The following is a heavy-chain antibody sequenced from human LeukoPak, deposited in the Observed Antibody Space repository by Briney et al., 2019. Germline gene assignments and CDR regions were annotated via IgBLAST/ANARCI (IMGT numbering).Heavy chain of an antibody. J-gene: IGHJ4*02. CDR2: IGSTGSTI. V-gene: IGHV3-11*04. D-gene: IGHD2-15*01. Sequence: PGGSLRLSCAASGFTFGDYYMSWIRQAPGKGLEWVSYIGSTGSTIYYADSVKGRFTISRDNAKNSLYLQMNSLRAEDTAVYYCASLGPYCSGGSCYSTAPFDYWGQGTLVTVSS. CDR1: GFTFGDYY. CDR3: ASLGPYCSGGSCYSTAPFDY.